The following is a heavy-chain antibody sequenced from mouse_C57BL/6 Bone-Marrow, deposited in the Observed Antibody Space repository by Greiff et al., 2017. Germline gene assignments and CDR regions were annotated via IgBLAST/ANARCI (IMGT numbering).Heavy chain of an antibody. CDR1: GFNFKDYS. J-gene: IGHJ3*01. V-gene: IGHV14-4*01. CDR3: TRIAY. Sequence: EVQLQQSGAELVRPGASVKLSCTASGFNFKDYSMHWVKQRPEQGLEWIGWIDPENGDTEYASKFQGKATITVDTSSNTAYLQLSSLTSEDTAVYYCTRIAYWGQGTLVTVSA. CDR2: IDPENGDT.